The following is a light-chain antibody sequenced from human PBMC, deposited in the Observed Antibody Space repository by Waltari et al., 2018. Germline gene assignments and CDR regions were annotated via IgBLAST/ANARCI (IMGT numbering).Light chain of an antibody. CDR2: DVI. V-gene: IGLV2-11*01. Sequence: QSALTQPRSVSGSPGQSVTISCTGTSSDIGGYNYVSWYQQRPGKAPKLIIYDVIVRPSGVPDRFSGSKSGNTASLTISGLQSEDEAHYHCCSYAGRYTFIFGGGTNLTVL. CDR1: SSDIGGYNY. J-gene: IGLJ2*01. CDR3: CSYAGRYTFI.